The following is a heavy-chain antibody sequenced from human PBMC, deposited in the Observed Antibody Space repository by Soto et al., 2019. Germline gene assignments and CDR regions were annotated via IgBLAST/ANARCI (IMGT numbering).Heavy chain of an antibody. CDR3: ASSQFDILKRSWFDP. J-gene: IGHJ5*02. D-gene: IGHD3-9*01. V-gene: IGHV4-31*03. CDR2: IYYSGST. CDR1: GGSISSGGYY. Sequence: PSETLSLTCTVSGGSISSGGYYWSWIRRHPGKGLEWIGYIYYSGSTYYNPSLKSRVTISVDTSKNQFSLKLSSVTAADTAVYYCASSQFDILKRSWFDPWGQGTLVTVSS.